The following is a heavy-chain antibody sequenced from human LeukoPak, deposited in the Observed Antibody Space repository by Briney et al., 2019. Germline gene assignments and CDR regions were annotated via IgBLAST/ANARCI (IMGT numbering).Heavy chain of an antibody. V-gene: IGHV3-23*01. CDR3: VREMATITHAFDI. D-gene: IGHD5-24*01. CDR2: ISESGGTR. J-gene: IGHJ3*02. CDR1: GFTFRSYA. Sequence: GGSLRLSCAASGFTFRSYALSWVRQAPGKGLEWVSAISESGGTRNYVDSVKGRFTISRDNSKNTLYLQMSSLRAEDTAVYYCVREMATITHAFDIWGQGTMVTVSS.